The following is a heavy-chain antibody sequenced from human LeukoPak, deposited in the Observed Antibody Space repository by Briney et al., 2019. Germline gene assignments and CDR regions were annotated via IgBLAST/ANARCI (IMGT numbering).Heavy chain of an antibody. D-gene: IGHD1-1*01. J-gene: IGHJ3*02. V-gene: IGHV1-3*01. CDR2: INAGNGNT. CDR1: GYTFTSYA. Sequence: ASVKVSCKASGYTFTSYAMNWVRQAPGQRLEWMGWINAGNGNTKYSQKFQGRVTITRDTSASTAYMELSSLRSEDTAVYYCARGWNGSGDAFDIWGQGTMVTVSS. CDR3: ARGWNGSGDAFDI.